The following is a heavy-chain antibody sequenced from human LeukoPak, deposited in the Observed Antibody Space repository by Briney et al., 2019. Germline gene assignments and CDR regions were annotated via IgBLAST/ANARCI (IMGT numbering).Heavy chain of an antibody. CDR3: AKVPPAGYSSSWYYFDY. J-gene: IGHJ4*02. D-gene: IGHD6-13*01. CDR1: GFSVSTYA. V-gene: IGHV3-23*01. Sequence: GGSLRLSCTASGFSVSTYAMNWVRQAPGKGLEWVSGMSVSGDSTYYADSVKGRFTISRDNSRNTLYLQMNSLRAEDTAVYYCAKVPPAGYSSSWYYFDYWGQGTLVTVSS. CDR2: MSVSGDST.